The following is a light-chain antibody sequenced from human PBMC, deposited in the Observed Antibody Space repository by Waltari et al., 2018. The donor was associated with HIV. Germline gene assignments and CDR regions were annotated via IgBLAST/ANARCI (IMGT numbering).Light chain of an antibody. CDR1: QGINNF. CDR3: QQSYGTPLT. J-gene: IGKJ4*01. Sequence: DIQMTQSPSSLSASVGDRVTITCRASQGINNFLAWYQQKPGRVPKILVYPTSTLQSGVPSRFSGSGSGTDFSLTISSLQSEDFATYYCQQSYGTPLTFGGGTRVEIK. CDR2: PTS. V-gene: IGKV1-27*01.